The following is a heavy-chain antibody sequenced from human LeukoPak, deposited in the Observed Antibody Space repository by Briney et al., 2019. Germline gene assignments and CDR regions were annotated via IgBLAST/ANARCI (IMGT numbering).Heavy chain of an antibody. D-gene: IGHD2-2*01. CDR2: ISAYNGNT. J-gene: IGHJ5*02. CDR1: GYTFTDYY. Sequence: ASVKVSCKASGYTFTDYYMHWVRQAPGQGLEWMGWISAYNGNTNYAQKLQGRVTMTTDTSTSTAYMELRSLRSDDTAVYYCARGVGYCSSTSCRYNWFDPWGQGTLVTVSS. CDR3: ARGVGYCSSTSCRYNWFDP. V-gene: IGHV1-18*04.